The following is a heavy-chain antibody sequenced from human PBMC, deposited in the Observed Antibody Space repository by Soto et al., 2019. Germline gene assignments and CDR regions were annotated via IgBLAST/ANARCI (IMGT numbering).Heavy chain of an antibody. CDR2: INPNSGGT. CDR3: ARVGRSTDSSSWITPNYYYYGMDV. Sequence: GASVKVSCKASGYTFTGYYMHWVRQAPGQGLEWMGWINPNSGGTNYAQKFQGWVTMTRDTSISTAYMELSRLRSDDTAVYYCARVGRSTDSSSWITPNYYYYGMDVWGQGTTVTV. D-gene: IGHD6-13*01. J-gene: IGHJ6*02. CDR1: GYTFTGYY. V-gene: IGHV1-2*04.